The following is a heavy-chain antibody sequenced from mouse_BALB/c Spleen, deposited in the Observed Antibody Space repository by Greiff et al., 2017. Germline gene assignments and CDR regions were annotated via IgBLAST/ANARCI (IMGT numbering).Heavy chain of an antibody. D-gene: IGHD1-1*01. CDR3: ARHATVVATESLNWFDY. Sequence: EVKVVESGGGLVQPGGSLKLSCAASGFTFSSYTMSWVRQTPEKRLEWVAYISNGGGSTYYPDTVKGRFTISRDNAKNTLYLQMSSLKSEDTAMYYCARHATVVATESLNWFDYWGQGTTLTVSS. J-gene: IGHJ2*01. CDR2: ISNGGGST. V-gene: IGHV5-12-2*01. CDR1: GFTFSSYT.